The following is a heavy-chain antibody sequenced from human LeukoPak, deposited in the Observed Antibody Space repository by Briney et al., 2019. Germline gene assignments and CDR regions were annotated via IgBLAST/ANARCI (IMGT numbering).Heavy chain of an antibody. CDR1: GGSISSGGYY. CDR3: ARGEVVPAANRGWFDP. CDR2: IYTSGST. Sequence: PSETLSLTCTVSGGSISSGGYYWSWIRQPAGKGLEWIGRIYTSGSTNYNPSLKSRVTISVDTSKNQFSLKLSSVTAADTAVHYCARGEVVPAANRGWFDPWGQGTLVTVSS. D-gene: IGHD2-2*01. V-gene: IGHV4-61*02. J-gene: IGHJ5*02.